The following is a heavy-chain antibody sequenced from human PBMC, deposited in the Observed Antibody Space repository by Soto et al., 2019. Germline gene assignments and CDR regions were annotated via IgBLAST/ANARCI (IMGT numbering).Heavy chain of an antibody. J-gene: IGHJ3*02. Sequence: QVQLVQSGAEVKKPGASVKVSCKASGYTFTSYAMHWVRQAPGQRLDWMGWINAGNGNTKYSQKFQGRVTITRDTYASTANMELSSLRSEDTAVYCCARDSRIRPDYEILTDKPGGAFDIWGQGTMVTVSS. D-gene: IGHD3-9*01. CDR3: ARDSRIRPDYEILTDKPGGAFDI. CDR2: INAGNGNT. CDR1: GYTFTSYA. V-gene: IGHV1-3*01.